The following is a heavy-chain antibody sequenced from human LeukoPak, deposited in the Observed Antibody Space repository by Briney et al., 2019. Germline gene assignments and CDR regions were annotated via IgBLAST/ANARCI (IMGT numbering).Heavy chain of an antibody. Sequence: SETLSLTCTVSGGSVSSGSYYWSWIRQPAGKGLEWIGRIYTSGSTNYNPSLKSRVTISVDTSKNQFSLKLSSVTAADTAVYYCVREIITMVRGVTPATIFDYWGQGTLVTVSS. V-gene: IGHV4-61*02. CDR1: GGSVSSGSYY. CDR3: VREIITMVRGVTPATIFDY. CDR2: IYTSGST. D-gene: IGHD3-10*01. J-gene: IGHJ4*02.